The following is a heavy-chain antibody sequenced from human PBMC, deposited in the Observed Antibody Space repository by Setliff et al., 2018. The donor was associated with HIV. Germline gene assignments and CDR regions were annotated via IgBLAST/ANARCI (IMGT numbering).Heavy chain of an antibody. D-gene: IGHD3-10*01. CDR1: GGTISNNNYH. J-gene: IGHJ4*02. Sequence: SETLSLTCSVSGGTISNNNYHWVWIRQPPGEGLEWIGSIYYLGNTYYNPSLKSRLTISVDTSRNLFSLHLSSVTAADTAVYYCARLFSGSPGDYWGQGTLVTVSS. CDR2: IYYLGNT. CDR3: ARLFSGSPGDY. V-gene: IGHV4-39*01.